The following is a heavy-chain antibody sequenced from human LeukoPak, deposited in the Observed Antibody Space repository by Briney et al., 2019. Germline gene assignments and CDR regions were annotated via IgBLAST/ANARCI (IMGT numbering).Heavy chain of an antibody. CDR1: GFTFGTYS. CDR3: ARVAFGSTPGAN. Sequence: GGSLRLSCAASGFTFGTYSMNWDRQAPGKGLEWVSYISSSSSIISYAGSVRGRFTISRDNAKNSLYLQMNSLRDEDTAVYYCARVAFGSTPGANWGQGTLVTVSS. V-gene: IGHV3-48*02. CDR2: ISSSSSII. D-gene: IGHD3-10*01. J-gene: IGHJ4*02.